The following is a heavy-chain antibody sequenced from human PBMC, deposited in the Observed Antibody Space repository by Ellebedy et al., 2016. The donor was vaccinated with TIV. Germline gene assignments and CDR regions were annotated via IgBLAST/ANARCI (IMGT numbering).Heavy chain of an antibody. D-gene: IGHD5/OR15-5a*01. CDR2: TWFDGSNE. CDR1: GFSFSNYG. CDR3: VKEKGRRDRRVHGFDP. J-gene: IGHJ5*02. V-gene: IGHV3-33*06. Sequence: GGSLRLSCAASGFSFSNYGMHWVRRAPGKGLEWVAVTWFDGSNELYAESVQGRFTISRDNSKNKVYLQMNSLRVEDTAIYYCVKEKGRRDRRVHGFDPWGQGTLVTVSS.